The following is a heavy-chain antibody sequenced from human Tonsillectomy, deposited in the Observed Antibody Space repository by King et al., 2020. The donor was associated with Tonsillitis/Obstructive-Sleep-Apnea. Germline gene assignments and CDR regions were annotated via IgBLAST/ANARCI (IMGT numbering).Heavy chain of an antibody. V-gene: IGHV3-9*01. CDR1: GFSFDDYA. CDR2: IGWNSGGI. D-gene: IGHD6-19*01. CDR3: AKDAIIAVTGTPGDAFDI. Sequence: VQLVESGGGLVQPGRSLRLSCAASGFSFDDYAMHWVRQAPGKGLEWVSAIGWNSGGIGYAGSVKGRFTISRDNAKNSLYLQMNSLRAEDTALYYCAKDAIIAVTGTPGDAFDIWGQGTMVTVSS. J-gene: IGHJ3*02.